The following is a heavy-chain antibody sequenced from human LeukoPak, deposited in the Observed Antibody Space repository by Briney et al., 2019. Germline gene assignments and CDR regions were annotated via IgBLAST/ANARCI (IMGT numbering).Heavy chain of an antibody. CDR2: IYYTGSS. J-gene: IGHJ4*02. V-gene: IGHV4-59*12. D-gene: IGHD6-13*01. Sequence: SETLSLTCTVSGGSMSSYYWSWIRQPPGKGLEYIGYIYYTGSSYYNPSLKSRVTISVDTSKRQFSLRLSSVSAADTAVYYCARDATAGNFDYWGQGTLVTVSS. CDR1: GGSMSSYY. CDR3: ARDATAGNFDY.